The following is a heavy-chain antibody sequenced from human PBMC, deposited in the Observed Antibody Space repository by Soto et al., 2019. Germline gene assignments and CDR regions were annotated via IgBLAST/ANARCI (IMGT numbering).Heavy chain of an antibody. J-gene: IGHJ3*02. CDR1: GFTFSSYS. Sequence: GGSLRLSCAASGFTFSSYSMNWVRQAPGKGLEWASYISSSSSTIYYADSVKGRFTISRDNAKNSLYLQMNSLRAEDTAVYYCAREEDCSSTSCSDALDIWGQGTMVTVSS. CDR2: ISSSSSTI. CDR3: AREEDCSSTSCSDALDI. D-gene: IGHD2-2*01. V-gene: IGHV3-48*01.